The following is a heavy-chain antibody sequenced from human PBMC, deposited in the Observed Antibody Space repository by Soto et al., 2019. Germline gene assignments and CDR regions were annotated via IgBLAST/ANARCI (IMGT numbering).Heavy chain of an antibody. J-gene: IGHJ3*02. CDR2: IWYDGSNK. Sequence: QVQLVESGGGVVQPGRSLRLSCAASGFTFSSYGMHWVRQAPGKGLERVAVIWYDGSNKYYADSVKGRFTLSRDNYKNALYLKMNSLRAEDTAVYYCAREPEGLEAFDIWGQGTMGTVSS. V-gene: IGHV3-33*01. CDR3: AREPEGLEAFDI. CDR1: GFTFSSYG.